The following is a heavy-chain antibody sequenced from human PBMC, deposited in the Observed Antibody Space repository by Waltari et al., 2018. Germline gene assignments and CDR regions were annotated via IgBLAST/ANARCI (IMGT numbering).Heavy chain of an antibody. CDR3: TRDRGAPATAMGFDS. J-gene: IGHJ4*02. CDR1: GFTVSNGY. Sequence: EVQVEESGGELIQPGGSLRLSCAVSGFTVSNGYLSWVRQAPGKGLEWVSIIYSEGHTNYADSVKDRFIISRDNSKNTVDLQMNSLRVEDTAMYYCTRDRGAPATAMGFDSWGQGTLVTVSS. V-gene: IGHV3-53*01. CDR2: IYSEGHT. D-gene: IGHD5-18*01.